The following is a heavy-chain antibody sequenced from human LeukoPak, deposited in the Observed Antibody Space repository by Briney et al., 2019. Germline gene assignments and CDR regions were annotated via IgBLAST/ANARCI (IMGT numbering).Heavy chain of an antibody. D-gene: IGHD3-10*01. CDR1: GFTFSSHL. CDR2: ISSDGTYT. CDR3: ASSTRSGTARSFDY. J-gene: IGHJ4*02. V-gene: IGHV3-74*01. Sequence: GGSLRLSCAASGFTFSSHLMHWVRQAPGKGLVWVSRISSDGTYTNYADSVRGRFTISRDNAKNTLYLQMNSLRAEDTAVYYCASSTRSGTARSFDYWGQGTLVTVSS.